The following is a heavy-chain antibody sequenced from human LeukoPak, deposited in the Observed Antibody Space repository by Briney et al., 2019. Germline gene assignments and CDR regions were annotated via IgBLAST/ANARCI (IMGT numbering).Heavy chain of an antibody. Sequence: PSETLSLTCTVSGGSISSYYWSWIRQPAGKGLEWIGRIYTSGSTNYNPSLKSRVTMSVDTSKNQFSLKLSSVTAADTAVYYCASETYGITGTPGSFDYWGQGTLATVSS. V-gene: IGHV4-4*07. CDR3: ASETYGITGTPGSFDY. CDR1: GGSISSYY. D-gene: IGHD1-7*01. CDR2: IYTSGST. J-gene: IGHJ4*02.